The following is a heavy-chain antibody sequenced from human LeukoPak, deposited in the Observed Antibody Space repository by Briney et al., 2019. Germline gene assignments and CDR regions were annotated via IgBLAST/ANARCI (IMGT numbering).Heavy chain of an antibody. CDR3: AKNTGTYSWDGFDI. Sequence: GGSLRLSCAASGFTLTNYAMSWVRQAPGKGLEWVSTVSGSDYTYYADSVKGRFTISRDASKNTLYLQMNSLRAEDTAVYYCAKNTGTYSWDGFDIWGQGTMVTVSS. D-gene: IGHD1-26*01. CDR1: GFTLTNYA. V-gene: IGHV3-23*01. CDR2: VSGSDYT. J-gene: IGHJ3*02.